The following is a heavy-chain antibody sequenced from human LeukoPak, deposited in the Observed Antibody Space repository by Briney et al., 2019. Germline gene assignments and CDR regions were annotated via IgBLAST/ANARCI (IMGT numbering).Heavy chain of an antibody. V-gene: IGHV5-51*01. J-gene: IGHJ4*02. CDR1: GYSFTSYW. CDR2: LYPAASHT. Sequence: KAGGSLKISCKGSGYSFTSYWIGGVRPVPGKGLGGMGILYPAASHTSSPPSFQAHVTISADQSISTAYLQWSSLKASDTAMYYCARLLPTGPVDYWGQGTLVTVSS. CDR3: ARLLPTGPVDY.